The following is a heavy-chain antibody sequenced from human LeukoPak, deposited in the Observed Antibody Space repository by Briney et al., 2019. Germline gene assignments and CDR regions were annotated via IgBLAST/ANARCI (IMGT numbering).Heavy chain of an antibody. D-gene: IGHD2-2*03. CDR3: ARVANGYCSSTSCYGTLGYYFDY. CDR2: IYYSGST. J-gene: IGHJ4*02. V-gene: IGHV4-31*03. Sequence: SETLSLTCTVSGGSISSGGYYWSWIRQHPGKGLEWIGYIYYSGSTYYNPSLKSRVTISVDTSKNQFSLKLSSVTAADTAVYYCARVANGYCSSTSCYGTLGYYFDYWGQGTLVTVSS. CDR1: GGSISSGGYY.